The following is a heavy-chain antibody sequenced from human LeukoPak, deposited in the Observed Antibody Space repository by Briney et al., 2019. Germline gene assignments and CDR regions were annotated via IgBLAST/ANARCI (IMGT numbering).Heavy chain of an antibody. Sequence: GGSLRLSCAASGFTFSSYGMHWVRQAPGKGLEWVAVISYDGSNKYYADSVKGRFTISRDNSKNTLYLQMNSLRAEDTAVYYCAKAQTNYDLNWFDPWGQGTLVTVSS. D-gene: IGHD3-22*01. J-gene: IGHJ5*02. CDR1: GFTFSSYG. V-gene: IGHV3-30*18. CDR3: AKAQTNYDLNWFDP. CDR2: ISYDGSNK.